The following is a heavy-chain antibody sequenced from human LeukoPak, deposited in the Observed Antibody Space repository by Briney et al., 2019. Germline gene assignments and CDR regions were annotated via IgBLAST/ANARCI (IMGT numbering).Heavy chain of an antibody. CDR1: GASISSYY. V-gene: IGHV4-59*01. D-gene: IGHD3-10*01. CDR2: IYYSGST. Sequence: SETLSLTCSVSGASISSYYWSWIRQPPGKGLEWIGYIYYSGSTNYNPSLKSRVTISADTSRNQFSLRLSSVTAADTAVYYCARGGASGSHSHWFDPWGQGTLVTVSS. J-gene: IGHJ5*02. CDR3: ARGGASGSHSHWFDP.